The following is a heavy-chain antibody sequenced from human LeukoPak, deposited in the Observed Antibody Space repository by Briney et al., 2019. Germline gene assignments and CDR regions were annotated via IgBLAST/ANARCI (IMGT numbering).Heavy chain of an antibody. D-gene: IGHD3-3*01. J-gene: IGHJ6*02. CDR1: GFTFSSYA. V-gene: IGHV3-23*01. CDR3: ATPPSLRFLENYYYGMDV. Sequence: PGGSLRLSCAASGFTFSSYAMSWVRQAPGKGLEWVSAISGSGGSTYYADSVKGRFTISRDNSKNTLYLQMNSLRAEDTAVYYCATPPSLRFLENYYYGMDVWGQGTTVTVSS. CDR2: ISGSGGST.